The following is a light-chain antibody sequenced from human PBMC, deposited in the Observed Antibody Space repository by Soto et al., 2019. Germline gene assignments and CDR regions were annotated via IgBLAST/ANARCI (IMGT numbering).Light chain of an antibody. CDR3: QQGHNSPLT. J-gene: IGKJ2*01. V-gene: IGKV3-15*01. CDR1: QSISSE. Sequence: EIVMTQSPATLSVSPGESATLSCRASQSISSELAWYQQKPGQPPRLLIYGASTRATGVPARFTGSGSGSDFTLTISGLQSEDFAVYYCQQGHNSPLTFGQGTRVEI. CDR2: GAS.